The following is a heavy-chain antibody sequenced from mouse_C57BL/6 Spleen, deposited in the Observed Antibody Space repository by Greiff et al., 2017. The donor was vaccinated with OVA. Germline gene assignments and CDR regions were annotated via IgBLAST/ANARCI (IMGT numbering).Heavy chain of an antibody. D-gene: IGHD2-5*01. CDR2: IYPGSGST. J-gene: IGHJ2*01. CDR1: GYTFTSYW. V-gene: IGHV1-55*01. CDR3: ARRDSNYFDY. Sequence: QVQLKESGAELVKPGASVKMSCKASGYTFTSYWITWVKQRPGQGLEWIGDIYPGSGSTNYNEKFKSKATLTVDTSSSTAYMQLSSLTSEDSAVYYCARRDSNYFDYWGQGTTLTVSS.